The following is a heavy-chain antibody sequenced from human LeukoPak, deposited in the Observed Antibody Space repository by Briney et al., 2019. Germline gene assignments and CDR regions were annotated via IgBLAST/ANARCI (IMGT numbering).Heavy chain of an antibody. V-gene: IGHV3-7*03. CDR3: ARGRGYSYGVIDY. Sequence: GGSLRLSCAASGFTFSSYWMSWVRQAPGKGLEWVANIKQDGSEKYYVDSVKGRFTISRDNAKNSLYLQMNSLRAEDTAVYYCARGRGYSYGVIDYWGQGTLVTVSS. CDR2: IKQDGSEK. D-gene: IGHD5-18*01. J-gene: IGHJ4*02. CDR1: GFTFSSYW.